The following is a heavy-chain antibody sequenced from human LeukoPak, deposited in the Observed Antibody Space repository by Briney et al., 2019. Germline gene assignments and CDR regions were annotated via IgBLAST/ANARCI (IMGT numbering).Heavy chain of an antibody. CDR3: ARGFLEDYYGSGAGY. Sequence: PSETLSLTCAVSGYSISSGYYWGWIRQPPGKGLEWIGSIYRSGSTYYNPSLKSRVTISVDTSKNQFSLKLSSVTAVDTAVYYCARGFLEDYYGSGAGYWGQGTLVTVSS. D-gene: IGHD3-10*01. V-gene: IGHV4-38-2*01. J-gene: IGHJ4*02. CDR1: GYSISSGYY. CDR2: IYRSGST.